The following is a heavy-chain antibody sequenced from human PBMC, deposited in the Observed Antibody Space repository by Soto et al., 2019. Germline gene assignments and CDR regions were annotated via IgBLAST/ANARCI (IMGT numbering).Heavy chain of an antibody. CDR3: ARGAPTYYGSAGHFDY. CDR1: GGSISSGGYS. Sequence: QLQLQESGSGLVKPSQTLSLTCAVSGGSISSGGYSWSWIRQPPGKGLEWIGYIYHSGSTYYNPSLKSRVTISVDRSKNQFSLKLSSVTAADTAVYYCARGAPTYYGSAGHFDYWGQGTLVTVSS. D-gene: IGHD3-10*01. CDR2: IYHSGST. V-gene: IGHV4-30-2*01. J-gene: IGHJ4*02.